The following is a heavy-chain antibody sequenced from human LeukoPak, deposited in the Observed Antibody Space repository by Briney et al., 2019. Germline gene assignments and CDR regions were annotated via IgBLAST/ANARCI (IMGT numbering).Heavy chain of an antibody. CDR1: GFTFSSYA. D-gene: IGHD3-22*01. J-gene: IGHJ4*02. CDR3: ARGSVYDSSLDY. Sequence: GGSLRLSCAASGFTFSSYAMHWVRQAPGKGLEWVAVISYDGSSKYYADSVKGRFTISRDNSKNTLYLQMNSLRAEDTAVYYCARGSVYDSSLDYWGQGTLVTVSS. CDR2: ISYDGSSK. V-gene: IGHV3-30-3*01.